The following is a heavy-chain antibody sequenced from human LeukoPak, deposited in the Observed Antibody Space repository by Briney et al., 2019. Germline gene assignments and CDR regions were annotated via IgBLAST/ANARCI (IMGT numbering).Heavy chain of an antibody. CDR1: GFTFSRYS. CDR3: ARPKYSGAYNDASDI. Sequence: PGGSLRLSCAASGFTFSRYSMNWVRQAPGKGLEWVSSISSSSCYTYYADSVKGRFTMSRDNARNSLYLQMNSLRAEDTAVYYCARPKYSGAYNDASDIWGQGTMVTVSS. V-gene: IGHV3-21*01. J-gene: IGHJ3*02. D-gene: IGHD1-26*01. CDR2: ISSSSCYT.